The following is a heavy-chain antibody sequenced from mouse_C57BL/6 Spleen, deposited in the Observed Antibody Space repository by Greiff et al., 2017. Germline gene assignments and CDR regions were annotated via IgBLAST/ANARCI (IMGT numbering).Heavy chain of an antibody. CDR2: ISSGGSYT. V-gene: IGHV5-6*01. J-gene: IGHJ3*01. Sequence: EVQLVESGGDLVKPGGSLKLSCAASGFTFSSYGMSWVRQTPDKRLEWVATISSGGSYTYYPDSVKGRFTISRDNAKNTLYLQMSSLKSEDTAMYYCARHGGGVWFAYWGQGTLVTVSA. CDR3: ARHGGGVWFAY. CDR1: GFTFSSYG.